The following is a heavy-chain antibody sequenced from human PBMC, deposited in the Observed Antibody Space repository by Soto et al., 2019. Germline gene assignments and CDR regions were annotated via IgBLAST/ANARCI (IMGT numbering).Heavy chain of an antibody. Sequence: PSETLSLTCTVSGGSISSYYWSWIRQPPGKGLEWIGYIYYSGSTNYNPSLKSRVTISVDTSKNQFSLKLSSVTAADTAVYYCARDRSGSHPFDYWGQGTLVTVSS. CDR3: ARDRSGSHPFDY. V-gene: IGHV4-59*01. CDR2: IYYSGST. J-gene: IGHJ4*02. D-gene: IGHD1-26*01. CDR1: GGSISSYY.